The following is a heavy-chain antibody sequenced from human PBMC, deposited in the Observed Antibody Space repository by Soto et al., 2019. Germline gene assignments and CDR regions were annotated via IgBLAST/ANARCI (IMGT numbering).Heavy chain of an antibody. CDR2: INAGNGNT. D-gene: IGHD2-8*02. V-gene: IGHV1-3*01. Sequence: ASVKVSCKASGYTFTSYAMHWVRQAPGQRLEWMGWINAGNGNTKYSQKFQGRVTITRDTSASTAYMELSSLRSEDTAVYYCATKRPPDGKAVVYAPYDAFDIWGQGTMVTVSS. CDR3: ATKRPPDGKAVVYAPYDAFDI. J-gene: IGHJ3*02. CDR1: GYTFTSYA.